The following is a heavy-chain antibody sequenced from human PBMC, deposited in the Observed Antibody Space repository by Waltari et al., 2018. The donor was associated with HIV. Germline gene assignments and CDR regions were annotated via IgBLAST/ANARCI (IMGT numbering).Heavy chain of an antibody. J-gene: IGHJ4*02. Sequence: EVQLLECGGDLQQPGGSLSRSCAAPGLIFSSYAMSCVRQAPGRGLEWVSSINGGTTGTFYAYSVKGRFTISRDSSKNTLYLQMNSLRAEDTAVYYCAKDRSYDSSGYFDYWGEGTLVTVSS. D-gene: IGHD3-22*01. CDR2: INGGTTGT. CDR3: AKDRSYDSSGYFDY. CDR1: GLIFSSYA. V-gene: IGHV3-23*01.